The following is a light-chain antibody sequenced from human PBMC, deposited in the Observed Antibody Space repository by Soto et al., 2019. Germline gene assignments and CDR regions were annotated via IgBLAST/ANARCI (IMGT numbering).Light chain of an antibody. CDR2: RNN. J-gene: IGLJ2*01. V-gene: IGLV1-40*01. Sequence: QSSLTQPPSVSGAPGQRVTLSCTGTSSNIGAYYDVNWYQIVPGKAPKLLISRNNNRPSGVPDRFSGSKSDTSASLAITGLQSEDEAEYYCQSFDTALSSSIFGGGTKLTVL. CDR1: SSNIGAYYD. CDR3: QSFDTALSSSI.